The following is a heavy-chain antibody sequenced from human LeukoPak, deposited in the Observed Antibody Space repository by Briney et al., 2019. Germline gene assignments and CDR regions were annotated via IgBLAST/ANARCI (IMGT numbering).Heavy chain of an antibody. J-gene: IGHJ6*02. V-gene: IGHV3-23*01. CDR1: RFTFSSYA. D-gene: IGHD2-21*02. Sequence: GGSLRLSCAASRFTFSSYAMSWVRQAPGKGRVWVAATSGSGGRTYYADSVKGRFTISRDNSKNTLSLQMNSLRDEDTATYYCAKEVYCGRDCYNPGYGVDVWGQGTTVTVSS. CDR3: AKEVYCGRDCYNPGYGVDV. CDR2: TSGSGGRT.